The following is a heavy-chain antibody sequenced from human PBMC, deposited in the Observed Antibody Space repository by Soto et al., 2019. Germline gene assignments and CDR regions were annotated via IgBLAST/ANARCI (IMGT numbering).Heavy chain of an antibody. V-gene: IGHV1-18*01. D-gene: IGHD2-2*01. CDR1: GYTFTSYG. CDR2: ISAYNGNT. Sequence: ASVKVSCTASGYTFTSYGISWVRQAPGQGLEWMGWISAYNGNTNYAQKLQGRVTMTTDTSTSTAYMELRSLRSDDTAVYYCARDIVVVPAARDAFDIWGQGTMVTVSS. CDR3: ARDIVVVPAARDAFDI. J-gene: IGHJ3*02.